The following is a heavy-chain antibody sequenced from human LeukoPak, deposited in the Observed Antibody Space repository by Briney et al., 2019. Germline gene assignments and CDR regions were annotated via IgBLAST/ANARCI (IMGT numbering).Heavy chain of an antibody. CDR3: ARSPTVTTYAY. J-gene: IGHJ4*02. CDR2: INHSGST. CDR1: GGSFSGYY. D-gene: IGHD4-4*01. Sequence: SETLSLTCAVYGGSFSGYYWSWIRQPPGKGLEWIGEINHSGSTNYNPSLKSRVTISVDTSKNQFSPKLSSVTAADTAVYYCARSPTVTTYAYWGQGTLVTVSS. V-gene: IGHV4-34*01.